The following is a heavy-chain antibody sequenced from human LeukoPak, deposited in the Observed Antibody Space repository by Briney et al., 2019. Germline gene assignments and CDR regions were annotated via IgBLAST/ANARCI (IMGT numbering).Heavy chain of an antibody. V-gene: IGHV1-46*01. D-gene: IGHD5-18*01. CDR2: INPSGGST. Sequence: ASVKVSCKASGYISTSYFMHWVRQAPGQGLEWMGLINPSGGSTRYAQKFQGRVTMTRDMSTSTVYMELSSLRSEDTAVYYCARALPHRRLMDTTMEQHWFDPWGQGTLVTVSS. CDR1: GYISTSYF. J-gene: IGHJ5*02. CDR3: ARALPHRRLMDTTMEQHWFDP.